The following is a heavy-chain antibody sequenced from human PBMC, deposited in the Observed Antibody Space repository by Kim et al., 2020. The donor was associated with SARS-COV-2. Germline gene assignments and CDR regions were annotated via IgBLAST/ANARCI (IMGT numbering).Heavy chain of an antibody. CDR1: GFTFGDHP. V-gene: IGHV3-9*01. Sequence: GGSLRLSCAASGFTFGDHPMHWVRQRPGKGLEWVSGNSWDSGSIGYANSVKGRLTITRDNGRNSLYLQMNSLRVEETALYYCVKGKDRTTAFDMWGQGTMGTVSS. CDR2: NSWDSGSI. J-gene: IGHJ3*02. CDR3: VKGKDRTTAFDM. D-gene: IGHD2-15*01.